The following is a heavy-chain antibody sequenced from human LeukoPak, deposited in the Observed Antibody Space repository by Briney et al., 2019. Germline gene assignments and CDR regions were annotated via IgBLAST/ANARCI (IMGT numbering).Heavy chain of an antibody. V-gene: IGHV1-18*04. CDR2: ISGYNAKT. CDR1: GYTFTSYG. CDR3: AKDRGYYGSGSEPSFDY. J-gene: IGHJ4*02. D-gene: IGHD3-10*01. Sequence: ASVKVSCKASGYTFTSYGISWVRQAPGQGLEWMGWISGYNAKTNYAQKVQGRVTMTTDTSTNTAYMEMRSLGSDDTAVYYCAKDRGYYGSGSEPSFDYWGQGTLVTVSS.